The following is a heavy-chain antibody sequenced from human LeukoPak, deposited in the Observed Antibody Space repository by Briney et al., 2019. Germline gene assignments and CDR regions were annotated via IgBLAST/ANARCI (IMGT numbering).Heavy chain of an antibody. CDR2: IKQDGSEK. Sequence: PGGSLRLSCAASGFTFSSYWMSWVRQAPGKGLECVANIKQDGSEKYYVDSVKGRFTISRDNAKNSLYLQMNSLRAEDTAVYYCARLRADWLLYYYYYGMDVWGQGTTVTVSS. J-gene: IGHJ6*02. CDR3: ARLRADWLLYYYYYGMDV. V-gene: IGHV3-7*01. CDR1: GFTFSSYW. D-gene: IGHD3-9*01.